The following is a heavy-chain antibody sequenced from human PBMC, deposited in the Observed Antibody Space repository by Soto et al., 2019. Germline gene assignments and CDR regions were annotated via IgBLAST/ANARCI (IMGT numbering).Heavy chain of an antibody. V-gene: IGHV3-23*01. CDR1: GFTFSSYA. D-gene: IGHD6-19*01. Sequence: GSLRLSCAASGFTFSSYAMSWVRQAPGKGLEWVSSISGTGDNTYYADSVKGRFTISRENSENTVYVQMTSLRAEDTAVYYCTRLAQISDYWGQGTLVTVSS. CDR2: ISGTGDNT. CDR3: TRLAQISDY. J-gene: IGHJ4*02.